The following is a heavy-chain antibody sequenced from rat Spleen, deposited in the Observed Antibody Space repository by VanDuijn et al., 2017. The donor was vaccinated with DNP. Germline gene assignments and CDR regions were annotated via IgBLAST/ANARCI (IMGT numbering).Heavy chain of an antibody. J-gene: IGHJ2*01. Sequence: EVQLVESGGGLVQPGRSLKLSCIASGFTFSSYWMYWIRQAPGKGLEWVASINTDGGSTYYLDSVKGRFTISRDNAENTVYLQMNSLRSEDTATYYCAKDGLGYYFDYWGQGVMVTVSS. CDR3: AKDGLGYYFDY. V-gene: IGHV5-58*01. D-gene: IGHD4-6*01. CDR2: INTDGGST. CDR1: GFTFSSYW.